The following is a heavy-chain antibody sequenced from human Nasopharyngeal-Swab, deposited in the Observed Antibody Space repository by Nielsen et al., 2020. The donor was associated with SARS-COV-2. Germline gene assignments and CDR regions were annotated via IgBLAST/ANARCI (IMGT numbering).Heavy chain of an antibody. J-gene: IGHJ2*01. D-gene: IGHD6-6*01. CDR3: ARVNGQLALAVRYFDL. CDR2: ISSSGSTI. CDR1: GFTFSDYY. Sequence: GESLKIFCAASGFTFSDYYMSWIRQAPGKGLEWVSYISSSGSTIYYADSVKGRFTISRDNAKNSLYLQMNSLRAEDTAVYYCARVNGQLALAVRYFDLWGRGTLVTVSS. V-gene: IGHV3-11*01.